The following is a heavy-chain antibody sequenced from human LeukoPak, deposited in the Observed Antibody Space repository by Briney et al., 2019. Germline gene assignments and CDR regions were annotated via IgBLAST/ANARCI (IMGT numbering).Heavy chain of an antibody. Sequence: SVKVSCKASGGTFSSYAISWARQAPGQGLEWMGGIIPIFGTANYAQKFQGRVTITADESTSTAYMELSSLRSEDTAVYYCARGPSDYGSGSELPSYWGQGTLVTVSS. CDR2: IIPIFGTA. D-gene: IGHD3-10*01. J-gene: IGHJ4*02. CDR1: GGTFSSYA. CDR3: ARGPSDYGSGSELPSY. V-gene: IGHV1-69*13.